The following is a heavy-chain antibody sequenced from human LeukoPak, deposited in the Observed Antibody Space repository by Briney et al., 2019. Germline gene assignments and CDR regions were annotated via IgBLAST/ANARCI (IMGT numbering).Heavy chain of an antibody. Sequence: ASVKVSCKTSGYTFTGYYIHWVRQAPGQGLEWMGWINPNSGGTNYARRFQGRVTMTRDTSINTAYMEVSRLRSDDTAVYYCARDGNYYGSGSYTDYWGQGTLVTVSS. CDR2: INPNSGGT. CDR1: GYTFTGYY. CDR3: ARDGNYYGSGSYTDY. D-gene: IGHD3-10*01. J-gene: IGHJ4*02. V-gene: IGHV1-2*02.